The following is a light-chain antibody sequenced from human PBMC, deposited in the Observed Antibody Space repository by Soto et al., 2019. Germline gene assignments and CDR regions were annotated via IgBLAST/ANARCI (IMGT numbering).Light chain of an antibody. CDR3: NSYAGRNQWV. CDR2: EVS. J-gene: IGLJ3*02. V-gene: IGLV2-8*01. Sequence: QSALTQPPSASGSPGQSVTISCTGTSSDVGGYNYVSWYQQHPGKAPKLMIYEVSKRPSGVPDRFSGSKSGNTASLTVSGLQAEDEADYYCNSYAGRNQWVFGGGTKLTVL. CDR1: SSDVGGYNY.